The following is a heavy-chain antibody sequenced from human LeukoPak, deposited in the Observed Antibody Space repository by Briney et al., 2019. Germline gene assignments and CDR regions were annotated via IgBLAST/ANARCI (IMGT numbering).Heavy chain of an antibody. CDR3: ARETMITYYFDY. CDR1: GGSISTYY. J-gene: IGHJ4*02. D-gene: IGHD3-16*01. V-gene: IGHV4-4*09. Sequence: SETLSLTCTVSGGSISTYYWSWIRRPPGKGLEWIAYIHASGPTNYNPSLKSRITISVDTSKNQFSLKLSSVTAADTAVYYCARETMITYYFDYWGQGTLVTVSS. CDR2: IHASGPT.